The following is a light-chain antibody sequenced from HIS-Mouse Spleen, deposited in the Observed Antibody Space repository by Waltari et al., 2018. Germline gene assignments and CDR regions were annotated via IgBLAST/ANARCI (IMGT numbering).Light chain of an antibody. CDR3: CSYAGSSTNWV. CDR2: EGS. Sequence: QSALTQPASVSGSPGQSITISCTGTSSAVGSYNLVSWYQQHPGKAPKLIIYEGSKRTSGVSNRFSGSKYGNTASLTISGLQAEDEADYYCCSYAGSSTNWVFGGGTKLTVL. J-gene: IGLJ3*02. V-gene: IGLV2-23*01. CDR1: SSAVGSYNL.